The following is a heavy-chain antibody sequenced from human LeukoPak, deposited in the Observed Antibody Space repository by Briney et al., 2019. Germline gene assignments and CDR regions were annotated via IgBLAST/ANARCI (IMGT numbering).Heavy chain of an antibody. Sequence: GGSLRLSCAASGFTFSSYAMSWVRQAPGKGLEWVSAISGSGGSTYYADSVKGRFTISRDNSKNTLYLQMNSLRAEDTAVYYCAKVTSGGSSRSYSSGWYDFFFDYWGQGTLVTVSS. CDR3: AKVTSGGSSRSYSSGWYDFFFDY. V-gene: IGHV3-23*01. CDR1: GFTFSSYA. J-gene: IGHJ4*02. CDR2: ISGSGGST. D-gene: IGHD6-19*01.